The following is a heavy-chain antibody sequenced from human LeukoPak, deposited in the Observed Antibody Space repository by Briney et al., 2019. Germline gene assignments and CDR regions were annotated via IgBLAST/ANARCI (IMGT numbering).Heavy chain of an antibody. CDR2: IYYSGST. J-gene: IGHJ3*02. CDR3: ARHVWFSAYYYDSRDAFDI. D-gene: IGHD3-22*01. CDR1: GGSISSYY. V-gene: IGHV4-59*08. Sequence: SETLSLTCTVSGGSISSYYWSWIRQPPGKGLEWIGYIYYSGSTNYNPSLKSRVTISVDTSKHPFSLKLSSVTAADTAVYYCARHVWFSAYYYDSRDAFDIWGQGTMVTVSS.